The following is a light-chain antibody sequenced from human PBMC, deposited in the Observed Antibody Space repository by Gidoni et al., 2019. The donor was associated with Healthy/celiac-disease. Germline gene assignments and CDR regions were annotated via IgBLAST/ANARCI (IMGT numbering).Light chain of an antibody. J-gene: IGKJ1*01. V-gene: IGKV3-20*01. Sequence: ETVLTQSPGTLSLSPGERATLSCRASQSVSSSYLAWYQQKPGQAPRLLIYGASSRATSIPDRFSGSGSGTDFTLTISRLEPEDCAVYYCQHYGSSPRGTFGQGTKVEIK. CDR1: QSVSSSY. CDR2: GAS. CDR3: QHYGSSPRGT.